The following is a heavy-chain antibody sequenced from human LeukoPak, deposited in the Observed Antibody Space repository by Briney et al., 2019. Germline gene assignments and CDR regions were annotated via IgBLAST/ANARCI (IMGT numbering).Heavy chain of an antibody. CDR1: GGTFSSYA. CDR3: ARELAYSSSWYSGAYYYYYGMDV. Sequence: SVNVSCKASGGTFSSYAISWVRQAPGQGLEWMGGIIPIFGTANYAQKFQGRVTITADKSTSTAYMELSSLRSEDTAVYYCARELAYSSSWYSGAYYYYYGMDVWGKGTTVTVSS. CDR2: IIPIFGTA. V-gene: IGHV1-69*06. J-gene: IGHJ6*04. D-gene: IGHD6-13*01.